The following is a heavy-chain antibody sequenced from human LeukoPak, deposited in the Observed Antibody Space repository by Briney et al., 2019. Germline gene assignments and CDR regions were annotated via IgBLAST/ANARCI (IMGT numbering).Heavy chain of an antibody. CDR1: RFTFGDYA. CDR3: ARDKLPGYSSSWYLYYYYGMDV. J-gene: IGHJ6*02. V-gene: IGHV3-30-3*01. Sequence: PGGSLRLSCTASRFTFGDYAMHWVRQAPGKGLEWVAVISYDGSNKYYADSVKGRFTISRDNSKNTLYLQMNSLRAEDTAVYYCARDKLPGYSSSWYLYYYYGMDVWGQGTTVTVSS. CDR2: ISYDGSNK. D-gene: IGHD6-13*01.